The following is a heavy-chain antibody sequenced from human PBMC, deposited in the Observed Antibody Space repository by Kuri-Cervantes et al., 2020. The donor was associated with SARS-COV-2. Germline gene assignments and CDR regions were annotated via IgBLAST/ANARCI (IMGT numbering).Heavy chain of an antibody. CDR3: ARNDFWSGYYFDY. V-gene: IGHV3-11*04. Sequence: GESLKISCTASGFIFSDYYMTWIRQAPGKGLEWVSNIGPSGSTIYYADSVKGRFTISSDNAKNSLYLQMNSLRAEDTAVYYCARNDFWSGYYFDYWGQGTLVTVSS. CDR1: GFIFSDYY. J-gene: IGHJ4*02. D-gene: IGHD3-3*01. CDR2: IGPSGSTI.